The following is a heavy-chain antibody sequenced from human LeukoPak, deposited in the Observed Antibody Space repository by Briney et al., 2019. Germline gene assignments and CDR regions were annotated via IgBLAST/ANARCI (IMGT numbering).Heavy chain of an antibody. CDR1: GFTFSNYG. CDR2: IRTDGSII. CDR3: AKDTPLCYFDY. V-gene: IGHV3-30*02. D-gene: IGHD3-16*01. Sequence: GGSLRLSCAASGFTFSNYGMHWIRQAPGKGLEWVAFIRTDGSIIYNADSVKGRFTISRDNSKNTLYLQMNSLRADDTAVYYCAKDTPLCYFDYWGQGTLVTVSS. J-gene: IGHJ4*02.